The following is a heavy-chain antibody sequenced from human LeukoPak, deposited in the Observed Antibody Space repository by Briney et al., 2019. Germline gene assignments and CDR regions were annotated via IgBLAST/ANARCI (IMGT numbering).Heavy chain of an antibody. CDR1: GFTFSSHW. D-gene: IGHD3-22*01. CDR2: IKQDGSDK. CDR3: ASRPYDSSGYYSCGGLYSSYYYMDV. J-gene: IGHJ6*03. Sequence: GGSLRLSCAASGFTFSSHWMSWVRQAPGKGLEWVANIKQDGSDKYYVESVKGRFTISRDNAKNSLDLQMNSLRAEDTAVYYCASRPYDSSGYYSCGGLYSSYYYMDVWGKGTTVTVSS. V-gene: IGHV3-7*01.